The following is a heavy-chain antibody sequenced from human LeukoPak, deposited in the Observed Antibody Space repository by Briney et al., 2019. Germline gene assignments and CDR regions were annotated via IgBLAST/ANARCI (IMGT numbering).Heavy chain of an antibody. Sequence: GGSLRLSCSASGFPFSSYAMHWVRQAPGKGLEYVSASSDSGGSTYYADSVKGRFTISRDNSKNTLYLRMSSLRAEDTAVYFCVRGYSFGPYGMDVWGQGTTVTVSS. V-gene: IGHV3-64D*09. D-gene: IGHD2-15*01. J-gene: IGHJ6*02. CDR2: SSDSGGST. CDR1: GFPFSSYA. CDR3: VRGYSFGPYGMDV.